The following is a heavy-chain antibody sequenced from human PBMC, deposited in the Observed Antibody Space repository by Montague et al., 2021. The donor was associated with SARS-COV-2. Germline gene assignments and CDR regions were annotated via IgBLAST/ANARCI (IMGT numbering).Heavy chain of an antibody. CDR2: ISYSGRT. CDR3: ASSYYYGSGTYVYNYYMDV. V-gene: IGHV4-39*01. CDR1: GGSVSSSPYY. Sequence: SETLSLTCTVSGGSVSSSPYYWGWIRQPPGRGLEWVGSISYSGRTYFSPSLKSRLTISVDPSENQFSLRPSSVTAADTAVYYCASSYYYGSGTYVYNYYMDVWGKGTTVTVSS. D-gene: IGHD3-10*01. J-gene: IGHJ6*03.